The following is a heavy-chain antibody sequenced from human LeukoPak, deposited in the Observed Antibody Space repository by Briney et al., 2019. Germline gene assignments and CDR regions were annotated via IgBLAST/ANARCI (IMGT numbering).Heavy chain of an antibody. CDR2: INPSGGST. J-gene: IGHJ4*02. V-gene: IGHV1-46*01. CDR1: GYTFTSYY. CDR3: ARAYRAVAGNLPLDY. D-gene: IGHD6-19*01. Sequence: GASVKVSCKASGYTFTSYYMHWVRQAPGQGLEWMGIINPSGGSTSYAQKFQGRVTMTRDMSTSTVYMELSSLRSEDTAVYYCARAYRAVAGNLPLDYWGQGTLVTVSS.